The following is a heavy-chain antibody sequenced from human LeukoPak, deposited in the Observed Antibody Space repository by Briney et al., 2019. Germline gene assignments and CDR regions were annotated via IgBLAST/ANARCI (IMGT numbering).Heavy chain of an antibody. Sequence: PSETLSLTGTVSGGSITGSAYYWCWIRQPPGKGLEWIGILYYSGSTYYSPSLKSRVTISVDTPKNQFSLKLSSVTATDTAIYYCARHRASGIVGTTRHAFDIWGQGAMVTVSS. CDR1: GGSITGSAYY. CDR3: ARHRASGIVGTTRHAFDI. D-gene: IGHD1-26*01. CDR2: LYYSGST. V-gene: IGHV4-39*01. J-gene: IGHJ3*02.